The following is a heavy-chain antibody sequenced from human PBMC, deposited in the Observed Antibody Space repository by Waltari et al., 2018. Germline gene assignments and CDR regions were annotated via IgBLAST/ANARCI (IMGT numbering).Heavy chain of an antibody. V-gene: IGHV1-24*01. CDR1: GYTLTELS. Sequence: QVQLVQSGAEVKKPGASVKVSCKVSGYTLTELSMHWVRQAPGKGLEWMGGVDPEDGETIYAQKFQGRVTMTEDTSTDTAYMELSSLRSEDTAVYYCATTSYCSSTSCHRVFDYRGQGTLVTVSS. D-gene: IGHD2-2*01. J-gene: IGHJ4*02. CDR2: VDPEDGET. CDR3: ATTSYCSSTSCHRVFDY.